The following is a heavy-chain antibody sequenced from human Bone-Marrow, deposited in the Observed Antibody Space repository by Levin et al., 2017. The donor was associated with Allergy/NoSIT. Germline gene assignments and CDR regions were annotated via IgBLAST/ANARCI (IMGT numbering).Heavy chain of an antibody. CDR2: ISYDGSSQ. D-gene: IGHD1-7*01. CDR1: GFSFRSYA. Sequence: GGSLRLSCAASGFSFRSYAMHWVRQAPGKGLEWVTMISYDGSSQYYTDSVKGRFTISRDNSKYTLDLQMSSLRADDTAVYYCARDRGADKNWELVDYWGQGTLVTVSS. J-gene: IGHJ4*02. CDR3: ARDRGADKNWELVDY. V-gene: IGHV3-30-3*01.